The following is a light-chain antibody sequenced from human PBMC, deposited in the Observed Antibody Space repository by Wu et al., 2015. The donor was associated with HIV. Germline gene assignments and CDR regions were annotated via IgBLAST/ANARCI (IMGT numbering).Light chain of an antibody. CDR3: QQYNNWPPYS. J-gene: IGKJ2*03. V-gene: IGKV3-15*01. CDR1: QTVSSN. CDR2: GAS. Sequence: EIVMTQSPATLSVSPGERATLSCRASQTVSSNLAWYQQKPGQAPRLLIYGASARAAGIPARFSGSGSGTEFTLTISNMQSEDFAVYYCQQYNNWPPYSFGLGDQAGDQT.